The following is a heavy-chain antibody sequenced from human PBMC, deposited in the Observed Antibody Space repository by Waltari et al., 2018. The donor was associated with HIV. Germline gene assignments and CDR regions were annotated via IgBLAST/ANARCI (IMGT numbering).Heavy chain of an antibody. J-gene: IGHJ4*02. D-gene: IGHD3-10*01. CDR3: ARGGFYGSGSKVN. V-gene: IGHV3-7*04. Sequence: EVQLVESGGGLVQPGGSLRLSCEASGFTFSSYWMSWVRQAPGKGLEWVANRKKDGSVKYYVDSVNGRFTISRDNAENSLYLQMNSLRAEDTAVYYCARGGFYGSGSKVNWGQGTLVTVSS. CDR2: RKKDGSVK. CDR1: GFTFSSYW.